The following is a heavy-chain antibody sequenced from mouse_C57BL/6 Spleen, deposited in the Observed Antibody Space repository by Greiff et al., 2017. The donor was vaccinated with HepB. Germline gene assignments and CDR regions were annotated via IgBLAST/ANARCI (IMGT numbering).Heavy chain of an antibody. CDR3: ARVSLGIIYY. CDR1: GYTFTSYW. V-gene: IGHV1-64*01. Sequence: VQLQQPGAELVKPGASVKLSCKASGYTFTSYWMHWVKQRPGQGLEWIGMIHPNSGSTNYNEKFKSKATLTVDKSSSTAYMQLSRLTSEDSAVYYCARVSLGIIYYWGEGTTLTVSS. D-gene: IGHD6-2*01. CDR2: IHPNSGST. J-gene: IGHJ2*01.